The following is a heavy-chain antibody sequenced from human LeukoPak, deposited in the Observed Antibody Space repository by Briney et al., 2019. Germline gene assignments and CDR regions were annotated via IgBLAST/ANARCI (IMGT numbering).Heavy chain of an antibody. V-gene: IGHV3-7*01. CDR1: GGSFSGYY. Sequence: ETLSLTCAVYGGSFSGYYWSWVRQAPGKGLEWVANIKQDGSEKYYVDSVKGRFTISRDNAKNSLYLQMNSLRAEDTAVYYCARRYGKIDYWGQGTLVTVSS. CDR2: IKQDGSEK. J-gene: IGHJ4*02. D-gene: IGHD5-18*01. CDR3: ARRYGKIDY.